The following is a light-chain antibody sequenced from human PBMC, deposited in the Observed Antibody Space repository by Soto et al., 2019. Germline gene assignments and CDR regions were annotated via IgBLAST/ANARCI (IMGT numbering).Light chain of an antibody. CDR2: DGS. CDR1: QDISKS. V-gene: IGKV1-33*01. Sequence: DIQMTQSPSSLSASVGDRVTITCQASQDISKSINWYQQKPGKAPKLLIYDGSNLETRVSSRFSGSGSGTDFTFTITSLQPEDVATYYCQQYDNLLTFGGGTKVEIK. J-gene: IGKJ4*01. CDR3: QQYDNLLT.